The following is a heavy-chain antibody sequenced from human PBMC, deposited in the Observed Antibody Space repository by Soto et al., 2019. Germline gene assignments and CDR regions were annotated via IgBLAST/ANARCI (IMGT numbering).Heavy chain of an antibody. CDR1: GFTFISSA. V-gene: IGHV1-58*02. CDR3: AADFPYSSGPHSMDV. CDR2: IVVGSGNT. Sequence: GASVKVSCKASGFTFISSAMQWVRQARGQRLEWIGWIVVGSGNTNYAQKFQERVTITRDMSTSTAYMELSSLRSEDTAVYYCAADFPYSSGPHSMDVWGQGTTVTVSS. J-gene: IGHJ6*02. D-gene: IGHD6-19*01.